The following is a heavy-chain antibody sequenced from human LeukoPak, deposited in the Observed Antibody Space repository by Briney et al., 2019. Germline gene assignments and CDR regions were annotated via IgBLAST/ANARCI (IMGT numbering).Heavy chain of an antibody. J-gene: IGHJ1*01. CDR3: ARRRGGQQLVHSQH. Sequence: PSETLSLTCAVYGGSFSGYYWSWSRQPPGKGLEWIGYIYYSGSTNYNPSLKSRVTISVDTSKNQFSLKLSSVTAADTAVYYCARRRGGQQLVHSQHWGQGPLVTVSS. V-gene: IGHV4-59*08. CDR2: IYYSGST. D-gene: IGHD6-13*01. CDR1: GGSFSGYY.